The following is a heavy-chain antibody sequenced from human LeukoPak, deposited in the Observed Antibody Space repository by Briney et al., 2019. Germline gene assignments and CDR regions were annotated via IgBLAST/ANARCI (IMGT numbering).Heavy chain of an antibody. J-gene: IGHJ4*02. D-gene: IGHD1-26*01. CDR2: IYSGGST. CDR3: ARGAIFVGGVGAQDY. Sequence: GGSLRLSCVASGFTFNTYVMSWVRQAPGKGLEWVSVIYSGGSTFYADSVKGRFTISRDNSKNTLFLQMHSLRAEDTAVYYCARGAIFVGGVGAQDYWGQGTLVTVSS. V-gene: IGHV3-53*01. CDR1: GFTFNTYV.